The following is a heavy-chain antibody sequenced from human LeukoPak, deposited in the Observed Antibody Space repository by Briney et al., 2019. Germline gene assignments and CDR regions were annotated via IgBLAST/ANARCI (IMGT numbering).Heavy chain of an antibody. V-gene: IGHV3-30*03. CDR1: GFTFSSYG. D-gene: IGHD1-26*01. J-gene: IGHJ3*02. CDR3: ASGSYYSAFDI. Sequence: GGSLRLSCAASGFTFSSYGMHWVRQAPGKGLEWVAVISYDGSNKYYADSVKGRFTIPRDNSKNTLYLQMNSLRAEDTAVYYCASGSYYSAFDIWGQGTMVTVSS. CDR2: ISYDGSNK.